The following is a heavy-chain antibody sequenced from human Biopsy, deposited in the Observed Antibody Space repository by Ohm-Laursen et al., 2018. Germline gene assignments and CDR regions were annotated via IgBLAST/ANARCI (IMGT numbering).Heavy chain of an antibody. V-gene: IGHV1-2*02. CDR2: INPHSGTT. D-gene: IGHD2-15*01. Sequence: ASVKVSCKASGYTFTGQYLHWVRQVPGQGLEWMGWINPHSGTTKFAQDFQGRVTMTRDTSITTAYMELRRLGSDDTAVYYCAKGQDLRGGAEYFQHWGQGALVTVSS. CDR3: AKGQDLRGGAEYFQH. J-gene: IGHJ1*01. CDR1: GYTFTGQY.